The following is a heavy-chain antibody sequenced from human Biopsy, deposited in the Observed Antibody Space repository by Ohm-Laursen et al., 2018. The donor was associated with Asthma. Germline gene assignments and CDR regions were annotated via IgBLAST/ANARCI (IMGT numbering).Heavy chain of an antibody. Sequence: SVKVSCESLGGTFNTYVIGWVRQAPGQGLEWMGGINSVFGTTTYPQKFQDRATITADDSTSTVYMELSSLRSEDTAVYYCARKAGSCISRTCYSLDFWGQGTLVTVSS. CDR3: ARKAGSCISRTCYSLDF. CDR2: INSVFGTT. CDR1: GGTFNTYV. J-gene: IGHJ4*02. V-gene: IGHV1-69*13. D-gene: IGHD2-2*01.